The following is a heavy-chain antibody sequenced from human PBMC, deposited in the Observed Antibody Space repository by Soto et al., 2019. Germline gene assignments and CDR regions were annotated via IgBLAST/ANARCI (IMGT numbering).Heavy chain of an antibody. V-gene: IGHV4-34*01. D-gene: IGHD3-10*01. Sequence: QVHLQQWGAGLLKPSETLSLTCAVNGGAFNGYYWTWIRQSPGKGLQWIGEINHSGTVDYNPSLKIRVTFSSATSKKQFSLTLTSVTAADTAVYYCARAGAALVRGSIGGFDYWGQGTLVTVSS. CDR3: ARAGAALVRGSIGGFDY. J-gene: IGHJ4*02. CDR2: INHSGTV. CDR1: GGAFNGYY.